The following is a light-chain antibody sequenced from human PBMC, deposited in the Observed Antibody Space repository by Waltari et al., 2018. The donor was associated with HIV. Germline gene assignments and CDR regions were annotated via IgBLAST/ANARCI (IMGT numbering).Light chain of an antibody. CDR2: GAS. V-gene: IGKV3-15*01. J-gene: IGKJ1*01. CDR3: QQYNNWPPWT. CDR1: RSVSSN. Sequence: ETVMTQSPATLSVSPGERATLPCRASRSVSSNLAWYQQKPGQAPRLLVYGASTRATGVPARFSGSGSGTDFTLSISSLQSEDFAVYYCQQYNNWPPWTFGPGTTVEIK.